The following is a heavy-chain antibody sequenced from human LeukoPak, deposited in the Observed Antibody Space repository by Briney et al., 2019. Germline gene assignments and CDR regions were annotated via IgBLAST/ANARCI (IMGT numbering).Heavy chain of an antibody. CDR3: ARDDSLGSSSHFQH. CDR2: IKEDGSVR. D-gene: IGHD6-13*01. Sequence: GGSLRLSCAASGFTFSSYSMNWVRQAPGKGLEWVANIKEDGSVRQYVDSVKGRFTISRDNSKNTLYLQMNSLRAEDTAVYYCARDDSLGSSSHFQHWGQGTLVTVSS. CDR1: GFTFSSYS. J-gene: IGHJ1*01. V-gene: IGHV3-7*01.